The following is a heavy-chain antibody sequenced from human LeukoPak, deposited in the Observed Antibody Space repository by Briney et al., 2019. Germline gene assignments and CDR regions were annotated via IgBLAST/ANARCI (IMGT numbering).Heavy chain of an antibody. J-gene: IGHJ5*02. CDR3: ARGGFLGYCSSTSCPPNWFDP. V-gene: IGHV1-18*01. D-gene: IGHD2-2*01. CDR1: GYTFTSYG. Sequence: ASVKVSCKASGYTFTSYGISWVRQAPGQGLEWMGWISAYNGNTNYAQKLQGRVTMTTDTSTSPAYMELRSLRSDDTAVYYCARGGFLGYCSSTSCPPNWFDPWGQGTLVTVSS. CDR2: ISAYNGNT.